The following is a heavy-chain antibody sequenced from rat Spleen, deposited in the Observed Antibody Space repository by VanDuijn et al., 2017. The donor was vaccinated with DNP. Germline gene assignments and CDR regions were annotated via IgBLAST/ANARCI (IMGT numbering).Heavy chain of an antibody. Sequence: EVQLQESGSGLVTPSQSLSLTCSVTGYSITSNYWGWIRKFPGNKMEYIGHISYSGSTNYHPSLRSRISITRDTSKNHFFLHLNSVTTEDTATYYCARWTRYFDYWGQGVMVTVSS. J-gene: IGHJ2*01. D-gene: IGHD1-7*01. CDR1: GYSITSNY. V-gene: IGHV3-1*01. CDR2: ISYSGST. CDR3: ARWTRYFDY.